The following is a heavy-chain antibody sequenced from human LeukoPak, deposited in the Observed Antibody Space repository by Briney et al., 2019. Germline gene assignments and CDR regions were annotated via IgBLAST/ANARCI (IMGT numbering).Heavy chain of an antibody. J-gene: IGHJ4*02. CDR2: INPSGGST. V-gene: IGHV1-46*01. Sequence: ASVKVSCKASGYTFIGYYLHWVRQAPGQGLEWMGIINPSGGSTSYAQKFQGRVTMTRDTSTSTVYMELSSLRSEDTAVYYCAKDRNYGDYSRVCMDYWGQGTLVTVSS. CDR3: AKDRNYGDYSRVCMDY. CDR1: GYTFIGYY. D-gene: IGHD4-17*01.